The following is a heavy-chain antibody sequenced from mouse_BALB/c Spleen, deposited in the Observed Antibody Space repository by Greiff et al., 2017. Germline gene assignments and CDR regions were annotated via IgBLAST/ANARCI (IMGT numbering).Heavy chain of an antibody. CDR2: INPYNGDT. CDR3: ARGYRYDEAWFAY. D-gene: IGHD2-14*01. Sequence: VQLQQSGPELVKPGASVKISCKASGYSFTGYFINWVMQSHGKSLEWIGRINPYNGDTFYNQKFKGKATLTVDKSSSTAHMELRSLASEDSAVYYCARGYRYDEAWFAYWGQGTLVTVSA. J-gene: IGHJ3*01. CDR1: GYSFTGYF. V-gene: IGHV1-20*02.